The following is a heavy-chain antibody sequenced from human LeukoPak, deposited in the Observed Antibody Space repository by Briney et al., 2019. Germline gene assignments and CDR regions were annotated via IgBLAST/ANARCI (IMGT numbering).Heavy chain of an antibody. CDR2: ISSSSSYI. CDR1: GFTFSSYS. J-gene: IGHJ4*02. V-gene: IGHV3-21*01. D-gene: IGHD3-22*01. CDR3: ARLGGPTYYDNRAPPRLIDY. Sequence: GGSLRLSCAASGFTFSSYSMNWVRQAPGEGLEWVSSISSSSSYIYYADSVKGRFTISRDNAKNSLYLQMNSLRAEDTAVYYCARLGGPTYYDNRAPPRLIDYWGQGTLVTVSS.